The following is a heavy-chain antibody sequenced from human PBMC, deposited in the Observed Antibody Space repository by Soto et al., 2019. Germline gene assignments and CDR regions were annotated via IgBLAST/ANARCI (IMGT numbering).Heavy chain of an antibody. J-gene: IGHJ6*04. D-gene: IGHD2-2*02. CDR3: ARGGDCSSTSCYIAQPYYYYGMDV. CDR2: MNPNSGNT. V-gene: IGHV1-8*01. CDR1: GYTFTSYD. Sequence: ASVKVSCKASGYTFTSYDINWVRQATGQGLEWMGWMNPNSGNTGYAQKFQGRVTMTRNTSISTAYMELSSLRSEDTAVYYCARGGDCSSTSCYIAQPYYYYGMDVWGKGTTVTVSS.